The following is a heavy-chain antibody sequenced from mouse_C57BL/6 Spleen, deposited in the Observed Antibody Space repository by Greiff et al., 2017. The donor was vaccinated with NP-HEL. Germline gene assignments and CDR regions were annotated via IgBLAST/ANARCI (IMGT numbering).Heavy chain of an antibody. CDR1: GFNIKDYY. CDR2: IDPEDGET. D-gene: IGHD2-14*01. Sequence: EVQLVESGAELVKPGASVKLSCTASGFNIKDYYMHWVKQRTEQGLEWIGRIDPEDGETKYAPKFQGKATITADTSSNTAYLQLSSLTSEDTAVYYCASVYGYDDGSWYFDVWGTGTTVTVSS. CDR3: ASVYGYDDGSWYFDV. J-gene: IGHJ1*03. V-gene: IGHV14-2*01.